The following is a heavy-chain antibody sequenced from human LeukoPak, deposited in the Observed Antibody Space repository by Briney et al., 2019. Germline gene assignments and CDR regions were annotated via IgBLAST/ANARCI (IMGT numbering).Heavy chain of an antibody. D-gene: IGHD2-21*02. CDR2: ISSNGGST. CDR3: VRRLPTTPHYYFDY. CDR1: GFTFSSYA. Sequence: GGSLRLSCSASGFTFSSYAMHWVRQAPGKGLEYVSAISSNGGSTYYADSVKGRFTISRDNSKSTLYLQMSSLRADDTAVYYCVRRLPTTPHYYFDYWGQGTLVTVPS. V-gene: IGHV3-64D*06. J-gene: IGHJ4*02.